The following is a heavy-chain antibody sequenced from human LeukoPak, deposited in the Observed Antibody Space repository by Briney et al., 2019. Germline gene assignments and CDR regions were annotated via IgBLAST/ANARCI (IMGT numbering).Heavy chain of an antibody. J-gene: IGHJ4*02. CDR2: INHSGST. D-gene: IGHD3-9*01. V-gene: IGHV4-34*01. CDR3: ARRGAVGYFDWLLSYYFDY. Sequence: PSETLPPTCAVYGGSFSGYYWSWIRQPPGKGLEWIGEINHSGSTNYNPSLKSRVTISVDTSKNQFSLKLSSVTAADTAVYYCARRGAVGYFDWLLSYYFDYWGQGTLVTVSS. CDR1: GGSFSGYY.